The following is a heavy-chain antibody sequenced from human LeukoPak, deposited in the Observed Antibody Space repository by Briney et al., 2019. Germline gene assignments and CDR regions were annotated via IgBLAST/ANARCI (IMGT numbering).Heavy chain of an antibody. CDR1: GASISRSNYF. J-gene: IGHJ6*03. CDR3: ARHGAEKDLSGSGTYRLNNYYYMDV. CDR2: IFYSGSI. D-gene: IGHD3-10*01. Sequence: PSETLSLTCSVSGASISRSNYFWGWVRQPPGKGLEWIGSIFYSGSIYYNPSLKSRVTISGDTSKNQLALKVTSVTAADTAVYYCARHGAEKDLSGSGTYRLNNYYYMDVWGEGTTVIVSS. V-gene: IGHV4-39*01.